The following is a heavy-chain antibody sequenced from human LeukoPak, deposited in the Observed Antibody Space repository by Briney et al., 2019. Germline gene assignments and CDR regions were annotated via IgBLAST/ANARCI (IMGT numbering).Heavy chain of an antibody. CDR3: ARDRCSEGSCTANHLDY. V-gene: IGHV3-30*04. D-gene: IGHD2-15*01. J-gene: IGHJ4*02. CDR2: ISDDANNK. Sequence: PGRSLRLSCAASGFTFNSYAMHWVRQAPGKGLEWVAVISDDANNKYYAESGKGRFSISRDNSKSTLYLQMNSLRDEDVAVYYCARDRCSEGSCTANHLDYWGQGTKVTVSS. CDR1: GFTFNSYA.